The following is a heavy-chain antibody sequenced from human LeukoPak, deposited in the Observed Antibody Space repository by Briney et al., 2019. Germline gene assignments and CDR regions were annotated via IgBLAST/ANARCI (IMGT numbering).Heavy chain of an antibody. CDR3: ARDPARDYYDSSGYLDY. V-gene: IGHV3-30*03. CDR1: GFTFSSYG. D-gene: IGHD3-22*01. Sequence: GGSLRLSCAASGFTFSSYGMHWVRQAPGKGLEWVAVISYDGSNKYYADSVKGRFTISRDNSKNTLYLQMNSLRAEDTAVYYCARDPARDYYDSSGYLDYWGQGTLVTVSS. J-gene: IGHJ4*02. CDR2: ISYDGSNK.